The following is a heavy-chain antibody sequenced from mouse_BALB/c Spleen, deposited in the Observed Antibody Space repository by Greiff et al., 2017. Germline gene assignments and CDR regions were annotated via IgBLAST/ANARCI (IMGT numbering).Heavy chain of an antibody. CDR3: ARSYYGYGAY. V-gene: IGHV1-7*01. D-gene: IGHD1-2*01. J-gene: IGHJ3*01. CDR1: GYTFTSYW. Sequence: VQLQQSGAELAKPGASVKMSCKASGYTFTSYWMHWVKQRPGQGLEWIGYINPSTGYTEYNQKFKDKATLTADKSSSTAYMQLSSLTSEDSAVYYCARSYYGYGAYWGQGTLVTVSA. CDR2: INPSTGYT.